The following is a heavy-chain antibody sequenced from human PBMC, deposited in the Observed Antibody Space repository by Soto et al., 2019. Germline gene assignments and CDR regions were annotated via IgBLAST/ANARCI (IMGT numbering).Heavy chain of an antibody. Sequence: EVQLVESGGGLVQPGGSLRLSCEASGFTFRNYDMHWVRQGTGKGLEWVSGISAAGDPDYADSVEGRFTISRENAPNSSFLQMNSLSVGDTAVYYCARTDRDFYGLDVWGHGTKVIVSS. CDR1: GFTFRNYD. V-gene: IGHV3-13*05. J-gene: IGHJ6*02. CDR2: ISAAGDP. CDR3: ARTDRDFYGLDV.